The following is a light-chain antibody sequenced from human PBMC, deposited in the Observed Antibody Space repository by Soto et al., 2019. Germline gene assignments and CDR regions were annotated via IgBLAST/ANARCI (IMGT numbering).Light chain of an antibody. CDR3: QQYERPPFA. CDR1: QRLFNGY. J-gene: IGKJ2*01. V-gene: IGKV3-20*01. CDR2: DAY. Sequence: IVLTQSPGTLSLFPGDRATLSCRASQRLFNGYLAWFQQKPGQAPSLLIYDAYSRAAVVPDRVTGGGSGTAFMLAISGLEPEDFGLSFCQQYERPPFAFGQGTKLEIK.